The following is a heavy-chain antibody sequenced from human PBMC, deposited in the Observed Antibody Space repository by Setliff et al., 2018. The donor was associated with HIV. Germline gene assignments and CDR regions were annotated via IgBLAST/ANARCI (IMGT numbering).Heavy chain of an antibody. CDR2: IIPLFGTA. CDR3: ATDEGRGNIGGNYSYYMAV. V-gene: IGHV1-69*05. D-gene: IGHD1-1*01. J-gene: IGHJ6*03. Sequence: AASVKVSCKISGGTFDTYAISWVRQAPGQGLQWMGGIIPLFGTADYAQQFQGRVTITTDESTSTAYLELTSLRSEDTGVYYCATDEGRGNIGGNYSYYMAVWGKGTTVTVSS. CDR1: GGTFDTYA.